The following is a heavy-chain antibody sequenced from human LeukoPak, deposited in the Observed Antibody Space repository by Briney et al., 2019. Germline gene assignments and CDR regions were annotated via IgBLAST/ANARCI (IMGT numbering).Heavy chain of an antibody. CDR1: GDSISTYH. V-gene: IGHV4-4*09. CDR2: VYSSGST. D-gene: IGHD2-2*01. CDR3: ARLGDCSIPTCWGYCFDP. Sequence: PSETLSLTCSVSGDSISTYHWSWIRQPPGKGLEWIGYVYSSGSTYYSPSLNGRVTMSVDTSKNQFSLILRSVTAADTAVYYCARLGDCSIPTCWGYCFDPWGQGTQVTVSS. J-gene: IGHJ5*02.